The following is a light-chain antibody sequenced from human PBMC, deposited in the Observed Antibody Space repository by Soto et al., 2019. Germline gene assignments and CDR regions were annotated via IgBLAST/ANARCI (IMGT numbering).Light chain of an antibody. Sequence: EIVLTQSPPTLSLSPQERATLSCRATQSISSDLAWYQQKTGQAPKLLTYDASNCPTASPPRFSGSGPGTDFTLTVSSLEPEDFAVYYCQHRSNWPPITFGQGTRLEIK. CDR1: QSISSD. CDR3: QHRSNWPPIT. V-gene: IGKV3-11*01. J-gene: IGKJ5*01. CDR2: DAS.